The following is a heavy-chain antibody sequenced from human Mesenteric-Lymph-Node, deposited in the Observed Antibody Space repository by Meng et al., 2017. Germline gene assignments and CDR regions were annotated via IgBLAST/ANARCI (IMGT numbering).Heavy chain of an antibody. J-gene: IGHJ4*02. D-gene: IGHD6-13*01. CDR1: GDSVSSNSAA. CDR2: TYYRSKWYN. CDR3: ARWLSSNKLFDY. Sequence: LRLSCAISGDSVSSNSAAWNWIRQSPSRGLEWLGRTYYRSKWYNDYAVSVKSRITINPDTSKNQSSLQLNSVTTEDTAVYYCARWLSSNKLFDYWGQGTLVTVSS. V-gene: IGHV6-1*01.